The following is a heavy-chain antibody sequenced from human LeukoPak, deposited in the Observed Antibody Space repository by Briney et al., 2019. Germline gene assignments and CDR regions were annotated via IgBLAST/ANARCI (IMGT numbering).Heavy chain of an antibody. D-gene: IGHD3-16*01. J-gene: IGHJ4*02. CDR1: GFTFSGSA. CDR3: TRAGDDYVWEDFDY. V-gene: IGHV3-73*01. CDR2: IRSKANSYAT. Sequence: GGSLKLSCAASGFTFSGSAMHWVRQASGEGLECVGRIRSKANSYATAYAASVKGRFTISRDDSKNTAYLQMNSLKTEDTAVYYCTRAGDDYVWEDFDYWGQGTLVTVSS.